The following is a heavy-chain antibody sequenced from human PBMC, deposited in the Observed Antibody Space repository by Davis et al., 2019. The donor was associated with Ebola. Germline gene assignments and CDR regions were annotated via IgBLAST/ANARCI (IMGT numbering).Heavy chain of an antibody. J-gene: IGHJ6*02. V-gene: IGHV1-69*04. CDR3: ASRIAAREYYGMDV. CDR2: IIPILGIA. Sequence: AASVKVSCKASGGTFSSYAISWVRQAPGQGLEWMGRIIPILGIANYAQKFQGRVTITADKSTSTAYTELSSLRSEDTAVYYCASRIAAREYYGMDVWGQGTTVTVSS. CDR1: GGTFSSYA. D-gene: IGHD6-6*01.